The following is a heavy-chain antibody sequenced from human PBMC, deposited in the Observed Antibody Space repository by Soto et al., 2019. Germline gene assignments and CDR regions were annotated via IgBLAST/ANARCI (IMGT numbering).Heavy chain of an antibody. CDR2: ISPSDSAA. J-gene: IGHJ6*02. V-gene: IGHV3-48*03. CDR3: ARTLKNQLPPYYYAMDV. Sequence: EAQLVESGGGLVHPGGSLRLSCSASGFTFSRYEMNWVRQGPGRGLEWISYISPSDSAAYYADSVKGRFTISRDNAKNTLILQMNRLRAEDTAVYYCARTLKNQLPPYYYAMDVWGHGTTVTVSS. D-gene: IGHD1-1*01. CDR1: GFTFSRYE.